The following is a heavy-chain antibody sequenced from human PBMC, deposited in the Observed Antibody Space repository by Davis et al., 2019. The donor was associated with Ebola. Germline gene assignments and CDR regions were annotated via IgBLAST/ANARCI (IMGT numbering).Heavy chain of an antibody. D-gene: IGHD2-15*01. V-gene: IGHV4-39*07. J-gene: IGHJ6*02. CDR3: ARALRLPYYYGMDV. CDR2: IYYSGST. Sequence: PGGSLRLSCTVSGGSISSSSYYWGWIRQPPGKGLEWIGSIYYSGSTYYNPSLKSRVTISVDTSKNQFSLKLSSVTAADTAVYYCARALRLPYYYGMDVWGQGTTVTVSS. CDR1: GGSISSSSYY.